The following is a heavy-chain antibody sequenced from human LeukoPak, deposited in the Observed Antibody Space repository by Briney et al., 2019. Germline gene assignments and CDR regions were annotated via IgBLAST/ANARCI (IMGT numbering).Heavy chain of an antibody. D-gene: IGHD3-10*01. V-gene: IGHV3-20*04. J-gene: IGHJ3*02. Sequence: PGGSLRLSCAASGFTVDDYGMSWVRQAPGKGLEWVSNINWHGGSTGYADSVKGRFTISRDNAKTSLYLQMNSLTAEDAALYYCARDWLGISRNAFDIWGKGTMVTVSS. CDR3: ARDWLGISRNAFDI. CDR2: INWHGGST. CDR1: GFTVDDYG.